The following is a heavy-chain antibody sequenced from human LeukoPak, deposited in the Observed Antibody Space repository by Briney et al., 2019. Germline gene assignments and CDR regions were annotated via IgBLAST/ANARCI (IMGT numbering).Heavy chain of an antibody. J-gene: IGHJ4*02. Sequence: PGGSLRLSCVVSGFTFVSHGMHWVRQAPGKGLEWVAFIRYDGSHQYYADSVKGRFTISRDNAKNSLYLQMNSLRAEDTAVYYCARAGGSYQVFDYWGQGTLVTVSS. CDR2: IRYDGSHQ. CDR3: ARAGGSYQVFDY. CDR1: GFTFVSHG. V-gene: IGHV3-30*02. D-gene: IGHD1-26*01.